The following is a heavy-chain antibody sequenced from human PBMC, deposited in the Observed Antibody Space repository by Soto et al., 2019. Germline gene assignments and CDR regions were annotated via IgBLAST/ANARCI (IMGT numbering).Heavy chain of an antibody. CDR2: IIPIFGTA. CDR1: GGTFSSYA. Sequence: QVQLVQSGAEVKKPGSSVKVSCKASGGTFSSYAISWLRQAPGQGLEWMGGIIPIFGTANSAQKFQGRVTITADESTSTADMELSSLRSEDTAVYYCARDLYGGAGHAPIGDWGQGTLVTVCS. D-gene: IGHD5-12*01. V-gene: IGHV1-69*01. CDR3: ARDLYGGAGHAPIGD. J-gene: IGHJ4*02.